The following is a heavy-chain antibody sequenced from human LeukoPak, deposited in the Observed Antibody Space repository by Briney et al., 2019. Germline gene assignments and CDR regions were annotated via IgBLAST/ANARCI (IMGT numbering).Heavy chain of an antibody. V-gene: IGHV1-69*13. D-gene: IGHD2-2*01. CDR1: GYTFTSYA. Sequence: ASVKVSCKASGYTFTSYAISWVRQAPGQGLEWMGGIIPIFGTANYAQKFQGRVTITADESTSTAYMELSSLRSEDTAVYYCASGVVPAAPYYYYYMDVWGKGTTVTVSS. CDR2: IIPIFGTA. J-gene: IGHJ6*03. CDR3: ASGVVPAAPYYYYYMDV.